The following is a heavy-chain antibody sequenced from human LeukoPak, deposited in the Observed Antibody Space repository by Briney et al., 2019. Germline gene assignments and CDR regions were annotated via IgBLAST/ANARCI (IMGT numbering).Heavy chain of an antibody. CDR2: ISWNSGSI. V-gene: IGHV3-9*01. CDR3: AKEIAVAGLGY. D-gene: IGHD6-19*01. CDR1: GFTFDDYA. Sequence: GGSLRLSCSASGFTFDDYAMHWVRQAPAKGLEWVSGISWNSGSIGYADAVKGRFTISRDNAKNSLYLQMNSLRAEDTALYYCAKEIAVAGLGYWGQGTMVTVSS. J-gene: IGHJ4*02.